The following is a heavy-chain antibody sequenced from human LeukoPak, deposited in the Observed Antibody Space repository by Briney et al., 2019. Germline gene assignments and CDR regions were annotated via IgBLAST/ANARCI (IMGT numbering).Heavy chain of an antibody. D-gene: IGHD1-26*01. Sequence: GGSLRLSCAASGFTFSSYSMNWVRQAPGKGLEWVSSISSSSSSYIYYADSVKGRFTISRDNAKNSLYLQMNSLRAEDTALYYCARDGGGSPARAYWGQGTLVTVSS. CDR3: ARDGGGSPARAY. CDR2: ISSSSSSYI. V-gene: IGHV3-21*01. J-gene: IGHJ4*02. CDR1: GFTFSSYS.